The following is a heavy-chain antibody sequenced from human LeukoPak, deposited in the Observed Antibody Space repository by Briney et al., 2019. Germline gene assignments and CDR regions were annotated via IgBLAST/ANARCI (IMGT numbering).Heavy chain of an antibody. Sequence: GGSLRLSCAASGLDFNNYAMSWVRQGPGKRLEWVSAMSGTGYHTYYADSDKTYYADSVKGRFTISRDNSKGTLYLHMNNLRLEDTAIYYCAKGAAIDHWGQGTLVTVSS. J-gene: IGHJ4*02. CDR1: GLDFNNYA. V-gene: IGHV3-23*01. CDR2: MSGTGYHTYYADSDKT. CDR3: AKGAAIDH.